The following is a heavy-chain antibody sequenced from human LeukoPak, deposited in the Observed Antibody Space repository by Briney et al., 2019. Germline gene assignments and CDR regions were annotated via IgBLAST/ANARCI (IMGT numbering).Heavy chain of an antibody. CDR1: GYSFTSYW. Sequence: GESLKISCKGSGYSFTSYWIGWVRQMPGKGLEWMGIIYPGDSDTRYSPSFQGQVTISADKSISTAYLQWSSLKASDTAMYYCARLIQGPVVVAATAVGWFDPWGQGTLVTVSS. J-gene: IGHJ5*02. CDR3: ARLIQGPVVVAATAVGWFDP. CDR2: IYPGDSDT. D-gene: IGHD2-15*01. V-gene: IGHV5-51*01.